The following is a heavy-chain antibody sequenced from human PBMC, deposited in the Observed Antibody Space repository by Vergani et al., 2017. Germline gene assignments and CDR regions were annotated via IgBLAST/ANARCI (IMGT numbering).Heavy chain of an antibody. CDR1: GFTFGDYA. CDR3: AKAFGHIVLTPSD. D-gene: IGHD2-8*01. CDR2: IRSKAYGGTT. V-gene: IGHV3-49*03. J-gene: IGHJ4*02. Sequence: EVQLVESGGGLVQPGRSLRLSCTASGFTFGDYAMSWFRQAPGKGLEWVGFIRSKAYGGTTEYAASVKGRFTISRDNAKNSLYLQMNSLRAEDTALYYCAKAFGHIVLTPSDWGQGTLVTVSS.